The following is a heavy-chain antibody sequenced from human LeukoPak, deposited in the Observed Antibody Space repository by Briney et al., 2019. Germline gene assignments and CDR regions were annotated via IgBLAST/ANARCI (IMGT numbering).Heavy chain of an antibody. D-gene: IGHD6-19*01. J-gene: IGHJ4*02. CDR3: ATIAVEVCYDY. CDR1: GFTFSSYW. CDR2: IKQDGREK. V-gene: IGHV3-7*03. Sequence: GGSLRLSCAASGFTFSSYWMSWVRQAPGKGLEWVANIKQDGREKYYVDSVKGRFTISRDNAKNSLYLQMNSLRAEDTAVYYCATIAVEVCYDYWGQGTLVTVTS.